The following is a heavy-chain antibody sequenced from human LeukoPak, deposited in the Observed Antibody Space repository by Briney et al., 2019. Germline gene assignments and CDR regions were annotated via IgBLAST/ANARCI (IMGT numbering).Heavy chain of an antibody. CDR1: GYTFTSYD. Sequence: REASVTVSCKASGYTFTSYDINWVRQATGQGLEWMGWMNPNSGNTAYAQKFQGRVTITRNTSISTAYMELSSLRPEDTAVYYCARGGYSGYDWRGYSYGYYYYYYYYMDVWGKGTTVTISS. J-gene: IGHJ6*03. V-gene: IGHV1-8*01. CDR2: MNPNSGNT. CDR3: ARGGYSGYDWRGYSYGYYYYYYYYMDV. D-gene: IGHD5-18*01.